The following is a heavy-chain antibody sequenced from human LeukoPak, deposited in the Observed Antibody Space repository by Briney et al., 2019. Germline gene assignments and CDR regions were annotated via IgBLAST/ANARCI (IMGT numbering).Heavy chain of an antibody. V-gene: IGHV3-23*01. CDR2: ISGSGGST. CDR3: AKQGSYDFWSGYYLPYYYYGMDV. Sequence: QTGGSLRLSCAASGFTFSSYAMSWVRQAPGKGLEWVSAISGSGGSTYYADSVKGRFTISRDNSENTLYLQMNSLRAEDTAVYYCAKQGSYDFWSGYYLPYYYYGMDVWGQGTTVTVSS. CDR1: GFTFSSYA. J-gene: IGHJ6*02. D-gene: IGHD3-3*01.